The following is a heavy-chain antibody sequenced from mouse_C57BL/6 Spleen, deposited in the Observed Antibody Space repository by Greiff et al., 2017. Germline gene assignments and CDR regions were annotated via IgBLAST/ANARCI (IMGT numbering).Heavy chain of an antibody. CDR3: ARSNYDYDDYYARDY. CDR1: GYTFTNYW. J-gene: IGHJ4*01. V-gene: IGHV1-63*01. CDR2: IYPGGGYT. Sequence: QVQLQQSGAELVRPGTSVKMSCKASGYTFTNYWIGWAKQRPGHGLEWIGDIYPGGGYTNYNEKFKCKATLTADKSSSTAYMQFSSLTSEDSAIYYCARSNYDYDDYYARDYWGQGTSVTVSS. D-gene: IGHD2-4*01.